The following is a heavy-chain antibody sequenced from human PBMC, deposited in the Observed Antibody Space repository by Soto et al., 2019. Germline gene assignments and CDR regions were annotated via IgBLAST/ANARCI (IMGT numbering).Heavy chain of an antibody. Sequence: QVQLVESGGGVVQPGRSLRLSCAASGFTFSSYGMHWVRQAPDKGLEWVAVISYDGSNKYYADSVKGRFTISRDNSKNTLYLQMNSLRAEDTAVYYCAKATYDKAGFDAFDIWGQGTMVTVSS. V-gene: IGHV3-30*18. D-gene: IGHD3-22*01. CDR2: ISYDGSNK. CDR3: AKATYDKAGFDAFDI. J-gene: IGHJ3*02. CDR1: GFTFSSYG.